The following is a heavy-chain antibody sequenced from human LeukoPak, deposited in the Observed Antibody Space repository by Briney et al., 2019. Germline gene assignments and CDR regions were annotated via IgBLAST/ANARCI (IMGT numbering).Heavy chain of an antibody. J-gene: IGHJ4*02. D-gene: IGHD6-19*01. Sequence: GRSLRLSCAASGFTFSSYGMHWVRQAPGKGLEWVAFMSYDGSNKYYADSVEGRFTISRDNSKNTLYLQMNSLRAEDTALYYCAKNTVAATWGPFDYWGQGTLVTVSS. V-gene: IGHV3-30*18. CDR3: AKNTVAATWGPFDY. CDR1: GFTFSSYG. CDR2: MSYDGSNK.